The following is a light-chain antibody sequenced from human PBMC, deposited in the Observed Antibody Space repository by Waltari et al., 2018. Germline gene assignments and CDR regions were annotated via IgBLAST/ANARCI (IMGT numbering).Light chain of an antibody. J-gene: IGKJ1*01. CDR1: QSISSSY. CDR3: QQYGSSHWT. V-gene: IGKV3-20*01. CDR2: GAS. Sequence: EIVLTQSPGTLSLSPGERATLSCRASQSISSSYLAWYQQKPGQAPRRLIYGASSRATGIPDRFSGRGSGTDFTLTISRLEPEDFAVYYCQQYGSSHWTFGQGTKVEIK.